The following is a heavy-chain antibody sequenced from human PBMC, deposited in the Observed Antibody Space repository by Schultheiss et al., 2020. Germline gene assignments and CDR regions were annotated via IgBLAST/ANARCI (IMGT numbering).Heavy chain of an antibody. CDR2: INHSGST. Sequence: SETLSLTCAVYGGSFSGYYWSWIRQPPGKGLEWIGEINHSGSTNYNPSLKSRVTISVDTSKNQFSLKLSSVTAADTAVYYCARGAAAGNSLYYYYMDVWGKGTTVTVSS. V-gene: IGHV4-34*01. J-gene: IGHJ6*03. CDR3: ARGAAAGNSLYYYYMDV. D-gene: IGHD6-13*01. CDR1: GGSFSGYY.